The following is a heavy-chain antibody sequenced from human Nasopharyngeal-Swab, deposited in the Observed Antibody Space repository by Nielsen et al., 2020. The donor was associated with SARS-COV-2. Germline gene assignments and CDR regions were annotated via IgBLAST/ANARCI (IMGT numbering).Heavy chain of an antibody. J-gene: IGHJ6*02. V-gene: IGHV1-69*13. CDR2: IIPIFGTA. D-gene: IGHD3-10*01. Sequence: SVKVSCKASGGTFSSYAISWVRQAPGQGLAWMGGIIPIFGTANYAQKFQGRVTITADESTSTAYMELSSLRSEDTAVYYCARIMVRGVIISGYYYGMDVWGQGTTVTVSS. CDR1: GGTFSSYA. CDR3: ARIMVRGVIISGYYYGMDV.